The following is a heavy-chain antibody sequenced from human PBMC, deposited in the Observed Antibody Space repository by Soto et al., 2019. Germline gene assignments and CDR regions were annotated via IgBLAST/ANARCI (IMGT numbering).Heavy chain of an antibody. CDR1: GFTFSSYA. Sequence: GGSLRLSCAASGFTFSSYAMSWVRQAPGKGLEWVSAISGSGGSTYYADSVKGRFTISRDNSKNTLYLQMNSLRAEDTAVYYCAKVPKGSGPIHSAGYFDYWGQGTLVTVSS. CDR2: ISGSGGST. V-gene: IGHV3-23*01. CDR3: AKVPKGSGPIHSAGYFDY. J-gene: IGHJ4*02. D-gene: IGHD3-10*01.